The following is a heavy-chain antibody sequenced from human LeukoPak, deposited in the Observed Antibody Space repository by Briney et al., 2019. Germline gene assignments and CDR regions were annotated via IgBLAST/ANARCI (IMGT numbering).Heavy chain of an antibody. V-gene: IGHV3-30*03. CDR2: TSSGLKVK. CDR1: GFTFRNYV. J-gene: IGHJ4*02. D-gene: IGHD3-10*01. Sequence: PGGSLRLSCAASGFTFRNYVIHWVRQAPGKGLEWVAVTSSGLKVKLYADSVRGRFTISRDNSRRTLYMQMNSVRPVDTAIYYCAREGSYGSGSPPSLYFDYWGQGTLVTVSS. CDR3: AREGSYGSGSPPSLYFDY.